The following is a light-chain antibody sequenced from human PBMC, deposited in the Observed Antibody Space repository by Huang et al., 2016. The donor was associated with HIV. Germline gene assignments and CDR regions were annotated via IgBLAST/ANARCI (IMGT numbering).Light chain of an antibody. Sequence: DVVMTQSPLSLPVTLGQPASMSCRSSESLVYRDGKTDLNWFQQRPGQCPRRLIYKVSNRGSGVPVRFSGSGSATNFTLKISRVEAEDVGIYYGMQGSHWPPTFGPGTRVDF. CDR3: MQGSHWPPT. J-gene: IGKJ3*01. CDR2: KVS. CDR1: ESLVYRDGKTD. V-gene: IGKV2-30*01.